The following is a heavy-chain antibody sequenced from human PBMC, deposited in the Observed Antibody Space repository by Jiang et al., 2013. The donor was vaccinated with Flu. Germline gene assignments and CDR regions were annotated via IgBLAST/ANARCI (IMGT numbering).Heavy chain of an antibody. D-gene: IGHD5-12*01. V-gene: IGHV6-1*01. Sequence: SQTLSLTCAISGDSVASNSVSWNWIRQSPSRGLEWLGRTYYRSKWYNDYAVSVKSRITINPDTSKNQFSLQLNSVTPEDTAVYYCARGVATLGLFDYWGQGTLVTVSS. CDR2: TYYRSKWYN. J-gene: IGHJ4*02. CDR1: GDSVASNSVS. CDR3: ARGVATLGLFDY.